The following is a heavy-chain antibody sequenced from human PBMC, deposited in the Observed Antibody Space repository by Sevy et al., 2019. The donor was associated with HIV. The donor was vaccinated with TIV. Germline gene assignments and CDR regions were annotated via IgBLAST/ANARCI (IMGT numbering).Heavy chain of an antibody. CDR3: ARDPIGYCTNGVCRHFDY. D-gene: IGHD2-8*01. Sequence: GGSLRLSCAASGFTFSSYAMHWVRQAPGKGLEWVAVISYDGSKKYYADSVKGRFAISRDNSKNTRYLQMNSLRAEDTAVYYCARDPIGYCTNGVCRHFDYWGQGTLVTVSS. CDR1: GFTFSSYA. CDR2: ISYDGSKK. J-gene: IGHJ4*02. V-gene: IGHV3-30*09.